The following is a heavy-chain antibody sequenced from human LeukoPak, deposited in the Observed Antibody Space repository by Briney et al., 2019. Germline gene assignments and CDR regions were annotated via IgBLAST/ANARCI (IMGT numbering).Heavy chain of an antibody. V-gene: IGHV3-74*01. CDR2: INSDGSTT. CDR1: GFTFRSYW. D-gene: IGHD4-23*01. CDR3: ARDDYAGRGEFDY. Sequence: GGSLRLSCAACGFTFRSYWMHGVRRAPVQGLVGVSRINSDGSTTTYADCVKGRFTISRDNAKNTLYVQMNSLRAEDTPVYYCARDDYAGRGEFDYWGQGPLVPVSS. J-gene: IGHJ4*02.